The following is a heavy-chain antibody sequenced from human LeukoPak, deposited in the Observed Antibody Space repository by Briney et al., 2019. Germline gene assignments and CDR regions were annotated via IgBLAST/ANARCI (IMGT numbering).Heavy chain of an antibody. V-gene: IGHV2-5*01. CDR3: AHSSAYTVKYYYGSGSPTNWFDP. CDR2: IYWNDDK. Sequence: SGPTLVNPTQTLTLTCTFSGFSLRTRGVGVGWIRQPPGKALEWLSLIYWNDDKRYSPSLKSRLTITKDTSKNQVVLTMTNMDPVDTATYYCAHSSAYTVKYYYGSGSPTNWFDPWGQGTLVTVSS. CDR1: GFSLRTRGVG. D-gene: IGHD3-10*01. J-gene: IGHJ5*02.